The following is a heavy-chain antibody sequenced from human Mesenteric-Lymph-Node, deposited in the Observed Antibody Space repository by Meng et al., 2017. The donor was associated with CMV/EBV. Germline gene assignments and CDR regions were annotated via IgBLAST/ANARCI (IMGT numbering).Heavy chain of an antibody. CDR2: INAYNGNT. CDR1: GYTFTSYG. J-gene: IGHJ4*02. V-gene: IGHV1-18*01. D-gene: IGHD3-10*01. Sequence: CKASGYTFTSYGISWVRQAPGQGLEWMGWINAYNGNTNYAQKLQGRVTMTTHTSTSTAYMDLRSLRSDDTAVYYCARGTRFGEPFDYWGQGTLVPSPQ. CDR3: ARGTRFGEPFDY.